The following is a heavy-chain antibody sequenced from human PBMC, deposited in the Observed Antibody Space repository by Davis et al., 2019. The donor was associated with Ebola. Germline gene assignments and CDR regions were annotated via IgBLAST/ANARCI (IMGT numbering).Heavy chain of an antibody. CDR2: IYYSGST. CDR1: GGSISSYY. V-gene: IGHV4-59*08. J-gene: IGHJ4*02. CDR3: ATLAGAGF. D-gene: IGHD6-19*01. Sequence: SETLSLTCTVSGGSISSYYWSWIRQPPGKGLEWIGYIYYSGSTNYNPSLKSRVTISVDTSKNQFSLKLSSVTAADTAVYYCATLAGAGFWGQGTLVTVSS.